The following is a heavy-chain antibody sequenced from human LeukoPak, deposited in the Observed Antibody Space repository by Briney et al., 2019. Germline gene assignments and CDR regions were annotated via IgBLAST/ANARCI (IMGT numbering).Heavy chain of an antibody. CDR3: AKDIRTREYESDY. CDR1: GFTFSSYG. Sequence: GGSLRLSCAASGFTFSSYGMHWVRQAPGKGLERVAFIRYDGSNKYYADSVKGRFTISRDNSKNTLYLQMNSLRAEDTAVYYCAKDIRTREYESDYWGQGTLVTVSS. J-gene: IGHJ4*02. D-gene: IGHD3-10*01. V-gene: IGHV3-30*02. CDR2: IRYDGSNK.